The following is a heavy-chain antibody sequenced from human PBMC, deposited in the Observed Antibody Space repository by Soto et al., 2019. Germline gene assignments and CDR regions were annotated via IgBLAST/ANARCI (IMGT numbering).Heavy chain of an antibody. V-gene: IGHV4-34*01. D-gene: IGHD6-19*01. Sequence: QVQLQQWGAGLLKPSETLSLTCAVYGGSFSGYYWSWIRQPPGKGLEWIGEINHSGSTNYNPSLKSRVTISVDTSKNQFSLKLSSVTAADTAVYYCARDGSGWYRRDWFDPWGQGTLVTVSS. CDR1: GGSFSGYY. CDR3: ARDGSGWYRRDWFDP. J-gene: IGHJ5*02. CDR2: INHSGST.